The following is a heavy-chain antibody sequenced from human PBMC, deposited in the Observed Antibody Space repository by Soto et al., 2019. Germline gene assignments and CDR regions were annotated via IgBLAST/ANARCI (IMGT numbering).Heavy chain of an antibody. D-gene: IGHD1-26*01. V-gene: IGHV5-10-1*01. J-gene: IGHJ5*02. Sequence: GESLKISCTGFGYTFTTFWISWVRQMPGEGLEWMGRIDPRDSQTNYSPSFQGHVTISVDKSISTAYLQWDSLKASDTAMYYCARRFCSTDTCDSWFDPWGQGTLVTVSS. CDR2: IDPRDSQT. CDR3: ARRFCSTDTCDSWFDP. CDR1: GYTFTTFW.